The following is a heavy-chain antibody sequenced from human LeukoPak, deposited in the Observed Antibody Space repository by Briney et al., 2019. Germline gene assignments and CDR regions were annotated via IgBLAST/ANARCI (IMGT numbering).Heavy chain of an antibody. J-gene: IGHJ3*02. CDR2: IYNRGST. D-gene: IGHD4-17*01. V-gene: IGHV4-59*01. CDR1: GGSFTSYY. Sequence: SETLSLTCSVSGGSFTSYYWSWIRQPPGKGPEWIGYIYNRGSTNYNPSLRSRVTMSVDTSKNQFSLTLSSVTAADTAVYYCAREGPGDYFPGAFDIWGQGTMVTVSS. CDR3: AREGPGDYFPGAFDI.